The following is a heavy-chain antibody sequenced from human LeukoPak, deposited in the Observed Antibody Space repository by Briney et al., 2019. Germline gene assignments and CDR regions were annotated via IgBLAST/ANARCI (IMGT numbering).Heavy chain of an antibody. Sequence: SETLSFTCTVSGGSISSSSYYWGWIRQPPGKGLEWIGSIYYSGSTYHNPSLKSRVTISVDTSKNQFSLKLSSETAADTAVYYCAREQLERIQYYMDVWAKGPRSPSP. CDR1: GGSISSSSYY. CDR2: IYYSGST. CDR3: AREQLERIQYYMDV. D-gene: IGHD1-1*01. J-gene: IGHJ6*03. V-gene: IGHV4-39*07.